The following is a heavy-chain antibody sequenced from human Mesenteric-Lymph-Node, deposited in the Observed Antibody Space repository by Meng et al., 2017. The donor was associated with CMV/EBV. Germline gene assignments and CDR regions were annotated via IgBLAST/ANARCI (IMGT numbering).Heavy chain of an antibody. V-gene: IGHV3-15*01. CDR3: VANDREWPTL. D-gene: IGHD3-3*01. CDR1: VLSFTNTW. Sequence: CAASVLSFTNTWMTWVRQTPGKGLEWVGRITNKAGGETTHYDGPVKGRFTLSRDDSKDMLYLQMDSLKTEDTAVYFCVANDREWPTLWGRGTLVTVSS. J-gene: IGHJ4*02. CDR2: ITNKAGGETT.